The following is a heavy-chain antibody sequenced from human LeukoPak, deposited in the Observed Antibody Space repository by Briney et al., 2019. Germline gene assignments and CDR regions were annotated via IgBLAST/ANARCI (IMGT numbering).Heavy chain of an antibody. CDR3: ARAVGITMIVVDYYSFDY. Sequence: SETLSLTCTVSGGSISSSSYYWGWIRQPPGKGLEWIGSIYYSGSTYYNPSLKSRVTISVDTSKNQFSLKLSSVTAADTAVYYCARAVGITMIVVDYYSFDYWGQGTLVTVSS. CDR1: GGSISSSSYY. V-gene: IGHV4-39*07. CDR2: IYYSGST. D-gene: IGHD3-22*01. J-gene: IGHJ4*02.